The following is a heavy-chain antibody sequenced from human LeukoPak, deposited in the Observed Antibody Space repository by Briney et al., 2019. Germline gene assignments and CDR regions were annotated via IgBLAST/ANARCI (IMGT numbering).Heavy chain of an antibody. D-gene: IGHD5-24*01. CDR1: GFTVSSNY. V-gene: IGHV3-66*01. CDR2: IYSGGST. CDR3: ARDQRGRGGYNYGDAFDI. Sequence: GGSLRLSCAASGFTVSSNYMSWVRQAPGKGLEWVSVIYSGGSTYYADSVKGRFTISRDNSKNTLYLQMNSLRAEDTAVYYCARDQRGRGGYNYGDAFDIWGQGTMVTVSS. J-gene: IGHJ3*02.